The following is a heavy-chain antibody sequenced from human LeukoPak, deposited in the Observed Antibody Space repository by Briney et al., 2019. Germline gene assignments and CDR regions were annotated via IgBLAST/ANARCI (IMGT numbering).Heavy chain of an antibody. Sequence: SETLSLTCAVYGVSFSGYYWSWIRQPPGKGLEWIGEINHSGSTNYNPSLKSRVTISVDTSKNQFSLKLSSVTAADTAVYYCARARVNYGDYLDSGVFDYWGQGTLVTVSS. J-gene: IGHJ4*02. V-gene: IGHV4-34*01. CDR2: INHSGST. CDR3: ARARVNYGDYLDSGVFDY. CDR1: GVSFSGYY. D-gene: IGHD4-17*01.